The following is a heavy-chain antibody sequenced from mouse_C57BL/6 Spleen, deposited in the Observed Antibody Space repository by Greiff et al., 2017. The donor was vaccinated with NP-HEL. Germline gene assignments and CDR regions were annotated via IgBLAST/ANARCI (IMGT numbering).Heavy chain of an antibody. V-gene: IGHV5-17*01. J-gene: IGHJ4*01. Sequence: DVMLVESGGGLVKPGGSLKLSCAASGFTFSDYGMHWVRQAPEQGLEWVAYISSGSSTIYYADTVKGRFTISRDNAKNTLFLQMTSLRHEDTAMYYCARATMITPIGDYWGQGTSVTVSS. CDR2: ISSGSSTI. CDR3: ARATMITPIGDY. D-gene: IGHD2-4*01. CDR1: GFTFSDYG.